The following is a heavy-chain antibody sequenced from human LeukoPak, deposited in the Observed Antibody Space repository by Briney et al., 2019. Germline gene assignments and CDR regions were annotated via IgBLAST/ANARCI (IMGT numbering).Heavy chain of an antibody. Sequence: GGSLRLSCAASGFTFSMYGMHWVRQAPCKGLEWVASIWINGRDETYVDSVKGRFTISRDNSTLFLQMNSLRAEDTAIYFCARGKGSGRFGYFYYGVDVWGQGTTVTV. D-gene: IGHD3-10*01. V-gene: IGHV3-33*01. J-gene: IGHJ6*02. CDR2: IWINGRDE. CDR1: GFTFSMYG. CDR3: ARGKGSGRFGYFYYGVDV.